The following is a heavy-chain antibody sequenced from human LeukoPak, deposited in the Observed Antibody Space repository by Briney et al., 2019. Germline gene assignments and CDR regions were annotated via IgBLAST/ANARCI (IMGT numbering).Heavy chain of an antibody. D-gene: IGHD1-7*01. Sequence: GGSLRLSCAASGFTFSSFGMHWVRQAPGKGLDLVAVIWYDASNKYYADSVKRRFTISRDNSKNTLYLHMNSLRDDDTAVYYCVRGVGVSRFNYLDPWGQGTLVIVSS. CDR3: VRGVGVSRFNYLDP. CDR1: GFTFSSFG. V-gene: IGHV3-33*01. CDR2: IWYDASNK. J-gene: IGHJ5*02.